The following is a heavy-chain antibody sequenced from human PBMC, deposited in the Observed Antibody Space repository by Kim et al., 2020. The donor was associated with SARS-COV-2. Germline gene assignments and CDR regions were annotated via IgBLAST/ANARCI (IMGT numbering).Heavy chain of an antibody. J-gene: IGHJ6*01. V-gene: IGHV3-33*06. CDR1: GFTFSSYG. Sequence: GGSLRLSCAASGFTFSSYGMHWVRQAPGKGLEWVAVIWYDGSNKYYADSVKGRFTISRDNSKNTLYLQINSLSAEDTAVYYCAKDRSALFVCVIYCGLDV. CDR2: IWYDGSNK. D-gene: IGHD3-16*01. CDR3: AKDRSALFVCVIYCGLDV.